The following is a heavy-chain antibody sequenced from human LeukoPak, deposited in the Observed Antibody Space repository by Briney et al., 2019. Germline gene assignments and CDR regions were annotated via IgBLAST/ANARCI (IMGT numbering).Heavy chain of an antibody. CDR2: ISGSGGST. D-gene: IGHD3-9*01. CDR1: GFTFSSYE. J-gene: IGHJ4*02. Sequence: GESLKISCAASGFTFSSYEMNWVRQAPGKGLEWVSAISGSGGSTYYADSVKGRFTISRDNSKNTLYLQMNSLRAEDTAVYYCARSKILTGYPLWGQGTLVTVSS. CDR3: ARSKILTGYPL. V-gene: IGHV3-23*01.